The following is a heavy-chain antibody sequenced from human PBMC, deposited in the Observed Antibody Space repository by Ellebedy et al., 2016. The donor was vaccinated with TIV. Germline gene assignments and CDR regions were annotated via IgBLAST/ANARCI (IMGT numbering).Heavy chain of an antibody. CDR3: ARTDLRYGMDV. J-gene: IGHJ6*02. CDR2: IYHSGST. V-gene: IGHV4-38-2*02. CDR1: GYSINSCYY. Sequence: GSLRLXXTVSGYSINSCYYCGSIRHPPGKGLDWLGNIYHSGSTSYNPSLRSRVTLSLDTSKNQFSLKLSSVTAADTAVYYCARTDLRYGMDVWGQGTTVTVSS. D-gene: IGHD3/OR15-3a*01.